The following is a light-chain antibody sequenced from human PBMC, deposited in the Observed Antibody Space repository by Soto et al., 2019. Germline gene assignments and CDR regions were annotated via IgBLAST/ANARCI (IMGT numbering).Light chain of an antibody. CDR1: SGDIGRYKF. J-gene: IGLJ2*01. Sequence: QSVLTQPACVSGSPGQSVTISCTGTSGDIGRYKFVSWFQQHPGKAPKLLIFEGTNRPSGVSHRFSGSKSGNTASLTISGLQAEDEAMYFCSSSTNTNTLVIFGGGTKLTVL. CDR2: EGT. CDR3: SSSTNTNTLVI. V-gene: IGLV2-14*01.